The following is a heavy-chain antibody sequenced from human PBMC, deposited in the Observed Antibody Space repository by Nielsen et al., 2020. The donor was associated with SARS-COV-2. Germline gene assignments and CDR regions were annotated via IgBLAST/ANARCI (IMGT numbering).Heavy chain of an antibody. J-gene: IGHJ4*02. V-gene: IGHV3-53*01. CDR2: IYTDGST. Sequence: GESLKISCGASGFTISSSFMSWVRQAAGKGLDWVSVIYTDGSTSYADSVKGRFTISRDNSKNTLYLQMNSLRAEDTALYYCTKESQYSSRWKSGDYWGQGTLVTVSS. CDR3: TKESQYSSRWKSGDY. D-gene: IGHD6-13*01. CDR1: GFTISSSF.